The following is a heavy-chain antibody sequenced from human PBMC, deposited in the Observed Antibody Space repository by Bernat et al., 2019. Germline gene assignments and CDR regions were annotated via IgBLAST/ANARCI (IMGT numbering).Heavy chain of an antibody. CDR1: GGSISSVIYS. CDR3: ARRAVRFYYMDV. J-gene: IGHJ6*03. D-gene: IGHD6-6*01. CDR2: IYYSGST. Sequence: QLQLQESGPGLVKPSETLSLSCTVSGGSISSVIYSWGWIRQPPGKGLEWIGSIYYSGSTYYNPSLKSRVTISVETSNNQFSLTLSSVTAADTAVYYCARRAVRFYYMDVWGKGTTVTVSS. V-gene: IGHV4-39*01.